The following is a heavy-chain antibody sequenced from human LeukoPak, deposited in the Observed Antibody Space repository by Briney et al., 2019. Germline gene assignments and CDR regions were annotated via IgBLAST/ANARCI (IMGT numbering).Heavy chain of an antibody. CDR2: INSDGSST. CDR1: GFTFSSYW. V-gene: IGHV3-74*01. CDR3: ARNRRYFDWSQHDDAFDI. D-gene: IGHD3-9*01. Sequence: GGSLRLSCAASGFTFSSYWMHWVRQAPGKGLVWVSRINSDGSSTSYADSVKGRFTISRDNAKNTLYLQMSSLRAEDTAVYYCARNRRYFDWSQHDDAFDIWGQGTMVTVSS. J-gene: IGHJ3*02.